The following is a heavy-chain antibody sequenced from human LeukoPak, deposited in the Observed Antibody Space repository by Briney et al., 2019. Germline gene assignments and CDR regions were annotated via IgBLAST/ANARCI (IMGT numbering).Heavy chain of an antibody. CDR3: ARTYDLSGPSAFDI. Sequence: AGGSLRLSCAVSGLTVSSNYMSWVRQAPGKGLEWVSILYSGGSTYYADSVKGRFTISRDNSKNTMYLQMNSLRAEDTAVYYCARTYDLSGPSAFDIWGHGTVVTVSS. V-gene: IGHV3-66*01. CDR2: LYSGGST. CDR1: GLTVSSNY. D-gene: IGHD3-22*01. J-gene: IGHJ3*02.